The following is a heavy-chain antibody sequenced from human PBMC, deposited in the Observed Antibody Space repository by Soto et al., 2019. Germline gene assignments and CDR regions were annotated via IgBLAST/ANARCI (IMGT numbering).Heavy chain of an antibody. Sequence: GGSLRLSCAASGFIFSNYGMSWVRQAPGKGLEWVSSISGSGDRTHNADSVRGRFTISRDDSRNTLNLQMNSLRAEDTAIYYCSTRGSYWGQGTLVTVSS. V-gene: IGHV3-23*01. J-gene: IGHJ4*02. CDR3: STRGSY. CDR2: ISGSGDRT. CDR1: GFIFSNYG. D-gene: IGHD6-25*01.